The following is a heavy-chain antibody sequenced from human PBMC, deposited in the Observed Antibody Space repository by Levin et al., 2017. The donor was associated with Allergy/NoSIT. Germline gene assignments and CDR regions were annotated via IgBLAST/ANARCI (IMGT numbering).Heavy chain of an antibody. J-gene: IGHJ6*02. CDR3: TRHRVNMVRGVMFPLSDYGMDV. Sequence: KTSETLSLTCTVSGGSFRSSSHYWGWIRQPPGKGLEWIGSIYYSGTTYYNPSLKSRVSMSVDTSKNQFSLNVSSVTAADTALYYCTRHRVNMVRGVMFPLSDYGMDVWGQGTKVTVSS. CDR1: GGSFRSSSHY. CDR2: IYYSGTT. V-gene: IGHV4-39*01. D-gene: IGHD3-10*01.